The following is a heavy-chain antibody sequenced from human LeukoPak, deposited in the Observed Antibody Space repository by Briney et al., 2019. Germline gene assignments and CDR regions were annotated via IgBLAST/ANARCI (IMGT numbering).Heavy chain of an antibody. CDR1: GFTFSSYV. CDR3: AKDSVVGRPDIAMSGIDY. CDR2: ISYDGSNE. D-gene: IGHD6-19*01. V-gene: IGHV3-30*04. Sequence: GGSLRLSCAASGFTFSSYVMHWVRQAPGKGLEWVAIISYDGSNEYYADSVKGRFTISRDNSKNTLYLQMNSLRAEDTAVYHCAKDSVVGRPDIAMSGIDYWGQGTLVTVSS. J-gene: IGHJ4*02.